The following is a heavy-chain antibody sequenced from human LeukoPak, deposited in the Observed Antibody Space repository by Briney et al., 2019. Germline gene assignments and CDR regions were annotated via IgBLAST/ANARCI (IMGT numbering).Heavy chain of an antibody. CDR3: ARDRRGSPIRVHDFDY. Sequence: GRSLRLSCAASGFTFSNYAMHWVRQAPGKGLEWVASISYDGSNKYYADSVKGRFTISRDNSKNTLYLQMNSLRAEDTAVYYCARDRRGSPIRVHDFDYWGQGTLVTVSS. D-gene: IGHD3-16*01. CDR2: ISYDGSNK. J-gene: IGHJ4*02. V-gene: IGHV3-30*04. CDR1: GFTFSNYA.